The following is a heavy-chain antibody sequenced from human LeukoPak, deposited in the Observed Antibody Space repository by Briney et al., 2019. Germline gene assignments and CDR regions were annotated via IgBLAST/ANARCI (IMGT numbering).Heavy chain of an antibody. J-gene: IGHJ2*01. Sequence: SETLSLTCAVSGYSMSSGYYWGWIRQPPGKGLEWVGSISHSGSTYYNPSLKSRVTISADTSKSQFSLKLSSVTAADTAVYYCARRFVVVVGATSHWYFDLWGRGTLVTVSS. CDR1: GYSMSSGYY. V-gene: IGHV4-38-2*01. D-gene: IGHD2-15*01. CDR2: ISHSGST. CDR3: ARRFVVVVGATSHWYFDL.